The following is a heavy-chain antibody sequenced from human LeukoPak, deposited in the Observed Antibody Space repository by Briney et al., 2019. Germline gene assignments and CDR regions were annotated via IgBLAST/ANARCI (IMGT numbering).Heavy chain of an antibody. CDR3: ARVRGYSYGSYLYYFDY. J-gene: IGHJ4*02. V-gene: IGHV1-2*02. CDR1: GYTFTGYY. Sequence: VASVKVSCKASGYTFTGYYMHWVRQAPGQGLEWMGWINPNSGGTNYAQKFQGRVTMTRDTSISTAYMELSRLRSDDTAVYYCARVRGYSYGSYLYYFDYWGQGTLVTVSS. CDR2: INPNSGGT. D-gene: IGHD5-18*01.